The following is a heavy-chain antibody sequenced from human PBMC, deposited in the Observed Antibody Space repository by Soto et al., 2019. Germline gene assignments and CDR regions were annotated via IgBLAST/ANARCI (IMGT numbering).Heavy chain of an antibody. CDR3: ARQQAMEY. D-gene: IGHD3-3*01. CDR1: GYTFVNYA. CDR2: MNPHSGDT. V-gene: IGHV1-8*01. Sequence: QVQLVQSGAEVKKPGASVKVSCKASGYTFVNYAINWVRQATGQGLEWLGWMNPHSGDTVYAQNFKGRVTMTRNTSITTAYMELNSLKSEDTAVYYCARQQAMEYWGQGTLVTVSS. J-gene: IGHJ4*02.